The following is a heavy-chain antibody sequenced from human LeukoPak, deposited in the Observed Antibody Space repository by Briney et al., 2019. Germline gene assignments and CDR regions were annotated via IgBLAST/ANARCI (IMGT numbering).Heavy chain of an antibody. CDR3: ARGSVLYDYDAFDI. CDR1: GFTLSNYW. J-gene: IGHJ3*02. Sequence: GGSLRLSCAASGFTLSNYWMSWVRQTPGKGLEWVANIKQDGSEKCSVDSVKGRFTISRDNAKNSLYLQMNSLRAEDTAVYYCARGSVLYDYDAFDIWGQGTLVTVSS. CDR2: IKQDGSEK. D-gene: IGHD5-12*01. V-gene: IGHV3-7*01.